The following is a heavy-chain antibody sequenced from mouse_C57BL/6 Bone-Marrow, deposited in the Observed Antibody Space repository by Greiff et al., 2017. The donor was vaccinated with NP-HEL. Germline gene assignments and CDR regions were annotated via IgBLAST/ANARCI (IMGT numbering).Heavy chain of an antibody. CDR1: GFTFSSYG. CDR3: ARRAQATGFAY. J-gene: IGHJ3*01. Sequence: EVQLVESGGDLVKPGGSLKLSCAASGFTFSSYGMSWVRQTPDKRLEWVATISSGGSYTYYPDSVKGRFTISRDNAKNTLYLQMSSLKSEDTAMYYCARRAQATGFAYWGQGTLVTVSA. D-gene: IGHD3-2*02. V-gene: IGHV5-6*01. CDR2: ISSGGSYT.